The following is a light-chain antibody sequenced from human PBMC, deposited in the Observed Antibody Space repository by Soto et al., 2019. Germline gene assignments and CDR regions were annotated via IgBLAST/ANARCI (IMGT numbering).Light chain of an antibody. J-gene: IGKJ3*01. V-gene: IGKV3-20*01. CDR1: QSVSSNY. CDR3: QQYGSSFT. CDR2: GAS. Sequence: EIVLTQSPATLSLSPGEGATLSCRASQSVSSNYLAWYQRKPGQAPRLLIYGASSRATGVPDRFSGSGSGTDFTLTISRLEPEDFAVYYCQQYGSSFTFGPGTKVDIK.